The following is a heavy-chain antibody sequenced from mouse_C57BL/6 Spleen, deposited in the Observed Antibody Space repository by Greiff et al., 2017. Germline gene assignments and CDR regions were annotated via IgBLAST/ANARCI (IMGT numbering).Heavy chain of an antibody. D-gene: IGHD2-4*01. Sequence: QVQLQQSGAELMKPGASVKLSCKATGYTFTGYWIEWVKQRPGHGLEWIGEILPGSGSTNYNEKFKGKATFTADTSSNTAYMQLSSLTTEESAIYYCARFGDYDSWSGDWGQGTLVTVSA. CDR3: ARFGDYDSWSGD. V-gene: IGHV1-9*01. J-gene: IGHJ3*02. CDR1: GYTFTGYW. CDR2: ILPGSGST.